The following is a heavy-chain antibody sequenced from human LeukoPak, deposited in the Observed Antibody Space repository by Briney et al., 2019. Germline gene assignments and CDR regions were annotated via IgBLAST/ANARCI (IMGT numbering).Heavy chain of an antibody. Sequence: GGSLRLSCAASGFTFSSYAMTWVRQAPGKGLEWVSAFSGSDGSTYYADSVKGRFTISRDNSRNTLYLQMNSLRTEDTAVYYCAKEAVAVAGRRDSLEYWGQGTLVTVSS. CDR1: GFTFSSYA. D-gene: IGHD6-13*01. CDR2: FSGSDGST. J-gene: IGHJ4*02. V-gene: IGHV3-23*01. CDR3: AKEAVAVAGRRDSLEY.